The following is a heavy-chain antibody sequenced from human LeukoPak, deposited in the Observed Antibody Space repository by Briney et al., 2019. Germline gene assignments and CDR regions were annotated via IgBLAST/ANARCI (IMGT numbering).Heavy chain of an antibody. CDR1: GYTFTSYG. CDR2: ISAYNGNT. J-gene: IGHJ5*02. Sequence: ALVKVSCKASGYTFTSYGISWVRQAPGQGLEWMGWISAYNGNTNYAQKLQGRVTMTTDTSTSTAYMELRSLRSDDTAVFYCARVVYGSGSNLNWFDPWGQGTLVTVSS. V-gene: IGHV1-18*01. D-gene: IGHD3-10*01. CDR3: ARVVYGSGSNLNWFDP.